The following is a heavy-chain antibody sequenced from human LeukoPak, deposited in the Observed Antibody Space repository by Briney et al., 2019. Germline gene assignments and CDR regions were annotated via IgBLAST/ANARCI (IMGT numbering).Heavy chain of an antibody. CDR1: QFRFPFSHYG. CDR2: IWSDGTNQ. CDR3: AKDAQRGFDYSNSLEY. V-gene: IGHV3-33*06. D-gene: IGHD4-11*01. Sequence: GKSLTLSCVASQFRFPFSHYGMHWVRRAPARGLEWVAVIWSDGTNQYYADSVKGRFTISRDNSKNTVYLQMNSLRAEDTAVYFCAKDAQRGFDYSNSLEYWGQGTLVTVSS. J-gene: IGHJ4*02.